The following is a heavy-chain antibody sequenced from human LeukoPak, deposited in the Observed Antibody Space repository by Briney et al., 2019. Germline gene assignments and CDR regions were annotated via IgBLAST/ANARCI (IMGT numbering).Heavy chain of an antibody. CDR3: ARSRYNWFDP. V-gene: IGHV4-30-2*01. J-gene: IGHJ5*02. CDR1: GGSISSGGYS. CDR2: IYHSGST. Sequence: SETLSLTCAVSGGSISSGGYSWSWIRQPPGKGLEWIGYIYHSGSTYYNPSLKSRVTISVDGSKNQFSLKLSSVTAADTAVYYCARSRYNWFDPWGQGTLVAVSS.